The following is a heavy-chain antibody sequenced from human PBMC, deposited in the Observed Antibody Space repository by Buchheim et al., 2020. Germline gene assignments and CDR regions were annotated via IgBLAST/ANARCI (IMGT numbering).Heavy chain of an antibody. J-gene: IGHJ5*02. CDR3: ARDVAIKGFDP. CDR1: GGSISSGSYY. CDR2: IYTSGST. D-gene: IGHD2-21*01. V-gene: IGHV4-61*02. Sequence: QVQLQESGPGLVKPSQTLSLTCTVSGGSISSGSYYWSWIRQPAGKGLEWIGRIYTSGSTNYNPSLKSRVTISVDTSTKQFSLKLSSVTAADTAVYYCARDVAIKGFDPWGQGTL.